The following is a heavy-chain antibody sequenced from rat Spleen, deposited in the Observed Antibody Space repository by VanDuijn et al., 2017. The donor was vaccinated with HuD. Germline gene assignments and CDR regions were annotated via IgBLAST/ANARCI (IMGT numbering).Heavy chain of an antibody. Sequence: EVQLVESGGGLVQPGRSLKVSCAASGFTFSEYAMAWVRQVPERGLEWVATILYDDTNTFYRDSVKGRFTVSRDNAKSSLYLQMDSLRSEDSATYYCTRDRILRSTGFDYWGQGTLVTVSS. CDR1: GFTFSEYA. CDR2: ILYDDTNT. CDR3: TRDRILRSTGFDY. D-gene: IGHD4-6*01. V-gene: IGHV5-17*01. J-gene: IGHJ3*01.